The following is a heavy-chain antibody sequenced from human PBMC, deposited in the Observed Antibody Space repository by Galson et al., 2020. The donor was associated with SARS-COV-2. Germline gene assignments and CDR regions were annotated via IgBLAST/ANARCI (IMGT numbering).Heavy chain of an antibody. CDR2: IKQDGSEE. J-gene: IGHJ4*02. CDR1: GFTFSSNW. Sequence: QLGESMKISCVASGFTFSSNWMSWVRQAPGKGLEWVGNIKQDGSEEYYEDSVKGRFSISRENAQNSLYLQMTSLRVEDTGVYYCARDREHYDGSGIRYDYWSQGALVTGSS. V-gene: IGHV3-7*04. CDR3: ARDREHYDGSGIRYDY. D-gene: IGHD3-22*01.